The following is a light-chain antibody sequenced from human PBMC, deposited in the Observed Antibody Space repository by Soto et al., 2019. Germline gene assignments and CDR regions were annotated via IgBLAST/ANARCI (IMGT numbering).Light chain of an antibody. CDR1: QSVSSD. V-gene: IGKV3-15*01. Sequence: EIVMTQSPATLSVSPGERATLSCRASQSVSSDLAWYQQKPDQAPRLLIFGALTRATGIPARFSGSGSGTEFTLTISSLQSEEFAVYYCQQYKKWPLTFGGGTKVEI. CDR2: GAL. J-gene: IGKJ4*01. CDR3: QQYKKWPLT.